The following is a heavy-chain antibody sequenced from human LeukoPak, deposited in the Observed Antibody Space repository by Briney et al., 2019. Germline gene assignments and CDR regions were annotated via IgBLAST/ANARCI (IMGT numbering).Heavy chain of an antibody. CDR1: GYPFTGYY. Sequence: ASVNVSCKTSGYPFTGYYVHWVRQAPGQGLECMGWINPNSGDTNYARKFQYRVTMTRDTSISIAYMDLSRLRSDDTAVYYCARDLLSSAFDIWGQGTMVTVSS. J-gene: IGHJ3*02. V-gene: IGHV1-2*02. CDR2: INPNSGDT. CDR3: ARDLLSSAFDI. D-gene: IGHD2/OR15-2a*01.